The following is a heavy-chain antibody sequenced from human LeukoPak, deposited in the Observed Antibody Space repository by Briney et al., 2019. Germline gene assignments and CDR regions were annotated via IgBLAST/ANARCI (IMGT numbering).Heavy chain of an antibody. CDR3: ARLGYSGIAGSFDY. CDR2: MNPNSGNT. CDR1: GYTFTCYD. J-gene: IGHJ4*02. V-gene: IGHV1-8*01. Sequence: ASVKVSCKASGYTFTCYDINWVRQATGQGLEWMGWMNPNSGNTGYAQKFQGRVTMTRNTSISTAYMELSSLRSEDTAVYYCARLGYSGIAGSFDYWGQGTLVTVSS. D-gene: IGHD5-12*01.